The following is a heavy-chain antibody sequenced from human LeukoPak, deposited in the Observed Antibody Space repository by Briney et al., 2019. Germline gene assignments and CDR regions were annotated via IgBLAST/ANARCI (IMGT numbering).Heavy chain of an antibody. Sequence: PSETLSLTCTVSGGSISSYYWSWIRQPPGKGLEWIGYIYYSGSTNYNPSLKSRVTISVDTSKSQFSLKLSSVTAADTAVYYCARAPYYYYGMDVWGQGTTVTASS. CDR3: ARAPYYYYGMDV. CDR2: IYYSGST. J-gene: IGHJ6*02. CDR1: GGSISSYY. V-gene: IGHV4-59*01.